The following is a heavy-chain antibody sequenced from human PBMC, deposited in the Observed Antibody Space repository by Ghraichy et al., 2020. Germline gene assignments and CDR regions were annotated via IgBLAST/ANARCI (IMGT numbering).Heavy chain of an antibody. D-gene: IGHD1-26*01. CDR1: GFTFSSYS. V-gene: IGHV3-48*02. CDR3: ARGDNSGSLGTVGY. J-gene: IGHJ4*02. Sequence: GGSLRLSCAASGFTFSSYSMNWVRQAPGKGLEWVSYISSSTSTIYYADSVKGRFTISRDNAKNSLYLQMNSLRDEDTAVYYCARGDNSGSLGTVGYWGQGTLVTVSS. CDR2: ISSSTSTI.